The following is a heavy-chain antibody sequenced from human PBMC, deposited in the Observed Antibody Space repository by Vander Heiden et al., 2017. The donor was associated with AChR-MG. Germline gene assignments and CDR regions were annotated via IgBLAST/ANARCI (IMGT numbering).Heavy chain of an antibody. Sequence: VPLVQAGAAVKPPGGSLKLSTTGSAYSFTGYWIGWVRQMPGKGLEWRGISYPGDSDTRYSPSFQGQVTISADKSISTAYLQWSSLKASDTAMYYCARGAEYYYDSSGYFPWGQGTLVTVSS. V-gene: IGHV5-51*01. D-gene: IGHD3-22*01. CDR1: AYSFTGYW. J-gene: IGHJ5*02. CDR2: SYPGDSDT. CDR3: ARGAEYYYDSSGYFP.